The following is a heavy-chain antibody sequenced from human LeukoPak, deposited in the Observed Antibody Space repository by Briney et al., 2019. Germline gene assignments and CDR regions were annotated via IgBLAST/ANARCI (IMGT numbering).Heavy chain of an antibody. D-gene: IGHD3-10*01. CDR3: ANRDGSGSYQVY. CDR1: GFTVSRSY. CDR2: IYSGGST. Sequence: GGSLRLSCAASGFTVSRSYMTWVRQAPGKGLKWVSVIYSGGSTNYADSVKGRFTIPRDNSKNTLYLQMNSLRAEDTAVYYCANRDGSGSYQVYWGQGTLVTVSS. V-gene: IGHV3-53*01. J-gene: IGHJ4*02.